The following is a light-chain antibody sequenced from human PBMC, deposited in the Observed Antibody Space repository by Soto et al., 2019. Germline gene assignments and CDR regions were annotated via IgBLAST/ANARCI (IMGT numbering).Light chain of an antibody. V-gene: IGKV3-20*01. J-gene: IGKJ3*01. CDR3: QQYGSSPFT. CDR2: GAS. CDR1: QSVTRSF. Sequence: EIVLTQSPGTLSLSPGERATLSCRASQSVTRSFLAWYQQKPGQAPRLLIYGASSRATGIPDRFSGSESGTDFTLTISRLEPEDFAVYFCQQYGSSPFTFGPGTKVDFK.